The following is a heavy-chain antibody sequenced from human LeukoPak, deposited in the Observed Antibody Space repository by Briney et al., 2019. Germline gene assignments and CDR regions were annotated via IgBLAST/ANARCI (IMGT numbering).Heavy chain of an antibody. CDR3: ARPLGYCSSTSCLYSSSWYSAFDI. Sequence: SETLSLTCAVYGGSFSGYYWSWIRQPPGKGLEWIGEINHSGSTNYNPSLKSRVTISVDTSKNQFSLKLSSVTAADTAVYYCARPLGYCSSTSCLYSSSWYSAFDIWGQGTMVTVSS. D-gene: IGHD2-2*01. J-gene: IGHJ3*02. V-gene: IGHV4-34*01. CDR1: GGSFSGYY. CDR2: INHSGST.